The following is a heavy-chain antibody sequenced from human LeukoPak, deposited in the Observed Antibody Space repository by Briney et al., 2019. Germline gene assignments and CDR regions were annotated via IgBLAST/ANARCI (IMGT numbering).Heavy chain of an antibody. D-gene: IGHD3-22*01. Sequence: ASVKVSCKASGYTFTGYYMHWVRQAPGQGLEWMEWINPNSGGTNYAQKFQGRVTMTRDTSISTAYMEPSRLRSDDTAVYYCARVSYDSSGPLRFDYWGQGTLVTVSS. CDR2: INPNSGGT. J-gene: IGHJ4*02. V-gene: IGHV1-2*02. CDR3: ARVSYDSSGPLRFDY. CDR1: GYTFTGYY.